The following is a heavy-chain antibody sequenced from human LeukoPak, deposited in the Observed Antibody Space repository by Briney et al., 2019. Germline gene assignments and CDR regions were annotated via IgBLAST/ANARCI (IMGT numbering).Heavy chain of an antibody. CDR3: ARGRGSGYDSEDY. CDR1: GGSISSYY. J-gene: IGHJ4*02. V-gene: IGHV4-59*01. CDR2: IYYSGST. D-gene: IGHD5-12*01. Sequence: SETLSPTCTVSGGSISSYYWSWIRQPPGKGLEWIGYIYYSGSTNYNPSLKSRVTISVDTSKNQFSLKLSSVTAADTAVYYCARGRGSGYDSEDYWGQGTLVTVSS.